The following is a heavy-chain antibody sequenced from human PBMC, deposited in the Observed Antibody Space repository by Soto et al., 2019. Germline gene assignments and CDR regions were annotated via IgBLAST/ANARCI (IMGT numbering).Heavy chain of an antibody. CDR1: GGSFSGYY. D-gene: IGHD3-3*01. V-gene: IGHV4-34*01. CDR3: ARRGYYLLPKKNWFDP. Sequence: QVQLQQWGAGLLKPSETLPLTCAVYGGSFSGYYWSWIRQPPGKGLEWIGEINHSGSTNYNPSLKSRVTISVDTSKNQFSLKLSSVTAADTAVYYCARRGYYLLPKKNWFDPWGQGTLVTVSS. J-gene: IGHJ5*02. CDR2: INHSGST.